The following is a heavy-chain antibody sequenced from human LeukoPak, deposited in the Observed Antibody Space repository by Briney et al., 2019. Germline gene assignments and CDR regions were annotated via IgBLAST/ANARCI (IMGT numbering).Heavy chain of an antibody. CDR2: IGIRGDT. J-gene: IGHJ4*02. V-gene: IGHV3-13*01. CDR1: GFTFIDYD. D-gene: IGHD6-19*01. Sequence: PGGSLRLSCAASGFTFIDYDMHWVRQVIGKGLEWVSAIGIRGDTHYSGSVKGGFTISRENAESSLYPQMNSLRAEDTAVYYCARGGIQVSGIDEFDYWGQGTLATVSS. CDR3: ARGGIQVSGIDEFDY.